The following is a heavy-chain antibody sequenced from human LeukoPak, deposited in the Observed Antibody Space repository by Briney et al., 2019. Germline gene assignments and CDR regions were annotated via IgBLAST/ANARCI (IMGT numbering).Heavy chain of an antibody. Sequence: ASVKVSRKASGGTFSSYAISWVRQAPGQGLEWMGGIIPIFGTANYAQKFQGRVTITADESTSTAYMELSSLRSEDTAVYYCARDPDPESYSSGWFGVSGMDVWGKGTTVTVSS. CDR2: IIPIFGTA. J-gene: IGHJ6*04. V-gene: IGHV1-69*01. CDR1: GGTFSSYA. CDR3: ARDPDPESYSSGWFGVSGMDV. D-gene: IGHD6-19*01.